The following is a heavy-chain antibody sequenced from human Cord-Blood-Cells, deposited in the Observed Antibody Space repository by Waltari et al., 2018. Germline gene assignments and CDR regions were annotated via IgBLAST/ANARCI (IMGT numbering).Heavy chain of an antibody. J-gene: IGHJ3*02. Sequence: QVQLQESGPGLVKPSETLSLTCTVSGGSISSYYWRWIRQPPGQGLEWIGYIYYSGSTNYNPSRKSRVTISVDTSKNQFSLKLSSVTAADTAVYYCARGGAYRSIAAAGRRAFDIWGQGTMVTVSS. CDR3: ARGGAYRSIAAAGRRAFDI. D-gene: IGHD6-13*01. CDR2: IYYSGST. V-gene: IGHV4-59*01. CDR1: GGSISSYY.